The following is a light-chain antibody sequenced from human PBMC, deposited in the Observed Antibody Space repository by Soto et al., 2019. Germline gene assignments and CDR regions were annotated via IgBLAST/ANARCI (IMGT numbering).Light chain of an antibody. J-gene: IGKJ4*01. CDR1: QSVSSN. Sequence: EFILTQSPDTLSLSPGERATLSCRASQSVSSNLAWYQQKPGQAPRLLIYDASNRATGIPARFSGSGSGTDFTLTISSLEPEDFAVYYCQQRSNWPQLTFGGGTKVDI. CDR2: DAS. V-gene: IGKV3-11*01. CDR3: QQRSNWPQLT.